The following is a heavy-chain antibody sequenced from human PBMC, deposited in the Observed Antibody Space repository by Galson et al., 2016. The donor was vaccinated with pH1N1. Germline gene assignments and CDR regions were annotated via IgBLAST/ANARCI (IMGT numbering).Heavy chain of an antibody. J-gene: IGHJ3*02. CDR1: GFSLSTSGVG. Sequence: PALVKPTQTLTLTCTFSGFSLSTSGVGVGWIRQPPGKALEWLALIYWDDDKRYSPSLKSRLTITKDTSKSPVVLTMTNMDPVDTAVYYCVGAIAEARGLAFNIWGQGTMVTVSS. V-gene: IGHV2-5*02. CDR3: VGAIAEARGLAFNI. CDR2: IYWDDDK. D-gene: IGHD6-13*01.